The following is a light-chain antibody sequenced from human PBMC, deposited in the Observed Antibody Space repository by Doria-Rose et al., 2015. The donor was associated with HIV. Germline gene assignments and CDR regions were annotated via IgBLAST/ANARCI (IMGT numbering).Light chain of an antibody. Sequence: IQLTQSPSTLSTSVGDSVTITCRASQTITSWLAWYQQKPGKAPKLLIYKASNLESGVPSRFSGSGSGTEFTLTITGLQPDDFATYYCRQYNTYPRTFGQGTKVEIK. CDR1: QTITSW. J-gene: IGKJ1*01. CDR3: RQYNTYPRT. CDR2: KAS. V-gene: IGKV1-5*03.